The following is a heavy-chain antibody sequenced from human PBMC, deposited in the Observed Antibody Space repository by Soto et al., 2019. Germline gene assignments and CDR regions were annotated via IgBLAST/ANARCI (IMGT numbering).Heavy chain of an antibody. J-gene: IGHJ4*02. CDR2: ISYDGSNK. D-gene: IGHD2-8*01. Sequence: QVQLVESGGGVVQPGRSLRLSCAASGFTFSSYGMHWVRQAPGKGLEWVAVISYDGSNKYYADSVKGRFTISRDNSKNTLYLQMNSLRAEDTAVYYCAKIFLYGRNYFDYWGQGTLVTVSS. V-gene: IGHV3-30*18. CDR1: GFTFSSYG. CDR3: AKIFLYGRNYFDY.